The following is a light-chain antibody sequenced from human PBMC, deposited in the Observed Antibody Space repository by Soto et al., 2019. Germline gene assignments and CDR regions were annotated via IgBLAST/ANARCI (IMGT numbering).Light chain of an antibody. V-gene: IGKV1-5*01. CDR1: QSVGRW. J-gene: IGKJ1*01. CDR3: QHYDVYPWT. Sequence: DIQMTQSPSTLSASVGDRVTITCRASQSVGRWLAWSQQKPGKAPKVLIYDASTLESGVPSRFSGSGSGTEFTLTISSPQPDDFATYYCQHYDVYPWTFGQGTKVEI. CDR2: DAS.